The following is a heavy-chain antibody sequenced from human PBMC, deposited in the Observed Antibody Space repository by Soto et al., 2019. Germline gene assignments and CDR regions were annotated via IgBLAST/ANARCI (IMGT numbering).Heavy chain of an antibody. D-gene: IGHD3-3*01. CDR1: GFTFSSYA. CDR3: AKGITIFGVPGDKGGFDP. V-gene: IGHV3-23*01. CDR2: ISGSGGST. J-gene: IGHJ5*02. Sequence: QSGGSLRLSCAASGFTFSSYAMSWVRQAPGKGLEWVSAISGSGGSTYYADSVKGRFTISRDNSKNTLYLQMNSLRAEDTAVYYCAKGITIFGVPGDKGGFDPWGQGTLVTVSS.